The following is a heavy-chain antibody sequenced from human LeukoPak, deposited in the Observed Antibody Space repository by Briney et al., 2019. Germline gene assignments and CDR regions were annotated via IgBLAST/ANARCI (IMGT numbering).Heavy chain of an antibody. V-gene: IGHV5-51*01. CDR3: ARALVGAATLSY. J-gene: IGHJ4*02. CDR2: IYPGDSDT. CDR1: GYSFTTYW. D-gene: IGHD1-26*01. Sequence: GESLKISCKGSGYSFTTYWIAWVRQMPGRGLEWMGVIYPGDSDTRYSPSFQGQVTLSADKSISTAYLQWSSLKASDTAIYYCARALVGAATLSYWGQGTLVTVSS.